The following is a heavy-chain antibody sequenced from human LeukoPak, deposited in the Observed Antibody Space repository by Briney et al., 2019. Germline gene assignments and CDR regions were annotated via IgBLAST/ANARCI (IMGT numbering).Heavy chain of an antibody. D-gene: IGHD5-12*01. V-gene: IGHV3-43*01. J-gene: IGHJ4*02. Sequence: GGSLRLSCEASGLSFGDYTMHWVRQAPGKGLEWVSLISRNGAATKYADSVRGRFTISRDNAKNTVHLQMNSLRVEDTAIYFCAGAYSAYDPFDYWGQGILVTVSS. CDR1: GLSFGDYT. CDR3: AGAYSAYDPFDY. CDR2: ISRNGAAT.